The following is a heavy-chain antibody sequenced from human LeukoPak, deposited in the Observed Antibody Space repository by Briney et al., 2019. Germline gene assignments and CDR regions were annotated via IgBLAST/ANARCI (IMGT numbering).Heavy chain of an antibody. D-gene: IGHD3-10*01. J-gene: IGHJ5*02. CDR1: GXTFTSYC. CDR2: IYPRDSDT. V-gene: IGHV5-51*01. CDR3: ARTYYYGAGSFWTWFDP. Sequence: GESLKISFKGSGXTFTSYCIGWVRQMPGKGLEWMVIIYPRDSDTRYSPSFQGQVTISADKSISTAYLQWSSLKASDTAMYYCARTYYYGAGSFWTWFDPWGQGTQVTVSS.